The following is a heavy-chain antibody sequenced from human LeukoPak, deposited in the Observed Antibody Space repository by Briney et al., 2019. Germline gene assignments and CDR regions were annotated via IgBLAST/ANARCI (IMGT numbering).Heavy chain of an antibody. Sequence: GESLKISCRGSGYTFTTHWVGWVRQMPGKGLEWMGLIYPGDSDTRYSPSFQGQVTISADKSINTAYLQWSRLKASDTAMYYCATSSRPYSSGTYSYDYWGQGTLVTVSS. CDR1: GYTFTTHW. CDR3: ATSSRPYSSGTYSYDY. CDR2: IYPGDSDT. D-gene: IGHD3-10*01. J-gene: IGHJ4*02. V-gene: IGHV5-51*01.